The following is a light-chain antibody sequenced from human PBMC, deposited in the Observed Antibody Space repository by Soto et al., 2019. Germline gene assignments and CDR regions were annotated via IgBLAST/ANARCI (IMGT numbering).Light chain of an antibody. V-gene: IGLV1-44*01. Sequence: QSVLTQPPSASGTPGQRVTISCSGSSSNIGSNTVNRYQQLPGTAPKLVIYSNNQRPSGVPDRFSGSKSGTSASLAISGLQSEDEADYYCVAWDDSLNGYVVFGGGTKVPVL. CDR3: VAWDDSLNGYVV. CDR2: SNN. J-gene: IGLJ2*01. CDR1: SSNIGSNT.